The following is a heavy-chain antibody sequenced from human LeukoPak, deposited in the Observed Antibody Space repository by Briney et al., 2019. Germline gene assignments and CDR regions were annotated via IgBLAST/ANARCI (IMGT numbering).Heavy chain of an antibody. CDR2: IYYSGST. J-gene: IGHJ3*02. CDR1: GDSISSYY. CDR3: ARAKGGTARAYDAFDI. V-gene: IGHV4-59*01. D-gene: IGHD1-26*01. Sequence: ASETLSLTCTVSGDSISSYYWNWLRQPPGKGLEWIGYIYYSGSTNYNPSLKSRVTISVDTSKNQFSLKLNSVTAADTAVYYCARAKGGTARAYDAFDIWGQGTMVTVSS.